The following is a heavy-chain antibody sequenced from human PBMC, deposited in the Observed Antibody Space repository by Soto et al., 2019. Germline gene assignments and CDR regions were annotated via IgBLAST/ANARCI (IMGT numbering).Heavy chain of an antibody. CDR1: GFTFISYA. CDR3: AKFDSYAAYNWFDP. CDR2: ISGSGGST. V-gene: IGHV3-23*01. D-gene: IGHD5-18*01. Sequence: GGSLRLSCASSGFTFISYAMSWFRQAAGKGLEWVSAISGSGGSTYYADSVKGRFTISRDNSKNTLYLQMNSLRAEDTAVYYCAKFDSYAAYNWFDPWGQGTLVTVSS. J-gene: IGHJ5*02.